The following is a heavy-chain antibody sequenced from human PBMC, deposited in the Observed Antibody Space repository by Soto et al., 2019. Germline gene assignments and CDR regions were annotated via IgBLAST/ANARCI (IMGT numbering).Heavy chain of an antibody. CDR1: SGSVSSGSYY. V-gene: IGHV4-61*01. CDR3: ARGEHYYDSSGYPWFDP. CDR2: IYYSGST. Sequence: SETLSLTCTVSSGSVSSGSYYWSWIRQPPGKGLEWIGYIYYSGSTNYNPSLKSRVTISVDTSKNQFSLKLSSVTAADTAVYYCARGEHYYDSSGYPWFDPWGQGTLVTVSS. J-gene: IGHJ5*02. D-gene: IGHD3-22*01.